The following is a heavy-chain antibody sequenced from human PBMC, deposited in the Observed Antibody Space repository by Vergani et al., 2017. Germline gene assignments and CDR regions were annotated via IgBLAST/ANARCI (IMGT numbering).Heavy chain of an antibody. D-gene: IGHD3-10*01. J-gene: IGHJ5*02. CDR2: IYYSGST. CDR1: GGSISSYY. CDR3: ARGYYYGSGSYYDNWFDP. V-gene: IGHV4-59*01. Sequence: QVQLQESGPGLVKPSETLSLTCTVSGGSISSYYWSWIRQPPGKGLEWIGYIYYSGSTNYNPSLKSRVTISVDTSKNQFSLKLSSVTAADTAVYYCARGYYYGSGSYYDNWFDPWGQGTLVTVSS.